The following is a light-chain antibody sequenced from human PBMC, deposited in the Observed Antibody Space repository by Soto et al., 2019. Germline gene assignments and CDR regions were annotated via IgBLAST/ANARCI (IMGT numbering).Light chain of an antibody. CDR2: GAS. V-gene: IGKV3-20*01. CDR1: QSVSSNF. Sequence: EIVLTQSPGTLSLSPGERATLSCRASQSVSSNFLAWYQQKPGQAPRLLIYGASSRATGIPDRFSGSGSGTDFTLTISRLETEDFEVYYCQQYGRSSWTFGQGTKVEIK. J-gene: IGKJ1*01. CDR3: QQYGRSSWT.